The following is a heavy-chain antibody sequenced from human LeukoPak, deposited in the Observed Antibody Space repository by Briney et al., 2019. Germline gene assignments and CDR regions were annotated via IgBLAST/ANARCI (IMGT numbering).Heavy chain of an antibody. J-gene: IGHJ4*02. V-gene: IGHV3-23*01. CDR1: GFTFSSYA. D-gene: IGHD6-13*01. Sequence: PGGSLRLSCAASGFTFSSYAMSWVRQAPGKGLEWVSAISGSGGSTYYADSVKGRFTISRDDSKNTLYLQMNSLRAEDTAVYYCAKDPGYSRLPNFDYWGQGTLVTVSS. CDR3: AKDPGYSRLPNFDY. CDR2: ISGSGGST.